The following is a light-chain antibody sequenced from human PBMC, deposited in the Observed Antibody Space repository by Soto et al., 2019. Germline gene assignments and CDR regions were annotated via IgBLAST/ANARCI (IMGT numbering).Light chain of an antibody. CDR3: QVWDSSSEHYV. CDR1: NIGSKS. V-gene: IGLV3-21*02. Sequence: SSELTQPPSVSVAPGQTARITCGGNNIGSKSVHWYQQKPGQAPVLVVYDDSDRPSGTPERFSGSNSGNTATLTISRVEAGDEADYYCQVWDSSSEHYVFGTGTKLTVL. CDR2: DDS. J-gene: IGLJ1*01.